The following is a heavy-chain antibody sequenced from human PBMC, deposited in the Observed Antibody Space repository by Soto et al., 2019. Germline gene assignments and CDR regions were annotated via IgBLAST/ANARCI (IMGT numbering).Heavy chain of an antibody. V-gene: IGHV4-39*01. CDR1: GGSISSSSYY. CDR3: ARLSFSGSYYVNSDEYFQQ. D-gene: IGHD1-26*01. J-gene: IGHJ1*01. CDR2: IYYSGNT. Sequence: PSETLSLTCTVSGGSISSSSYYWGWIRQPPGKGLEWIGSIYYSGNTYYNPSLKSRVTISVDTSKNQFSLKLSSVTAADTAVYYCARLSFSGSYYVNSDEYFQQWGQGTLVTVAS.